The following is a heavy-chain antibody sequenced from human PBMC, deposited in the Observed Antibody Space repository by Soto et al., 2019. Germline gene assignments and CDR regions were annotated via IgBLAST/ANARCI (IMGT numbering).Heavy chain of an antibody. V-gene: IGHV3-23*01. Sequence: EVQLLESGGGLVQPGGSLRLSCAASGFTFSSYAMSWVRQAPGKGLEWVSAISGSGGSTYYADSVKGRFTISRDNSKNTLYLQMNSLRAEDTAVYYWAKGGRGADLRDIVVVPAAIYYYYYYGMDVWGQGTTVTVSS. J-gene: IGHJ6*02. CDR3: AKGGRGADLRDIVVVPAAIYYYYYYGMDV. CDR2: ISGSGGST. CDR1: GFTFSSYA. D-gene: IGHD2-2*02.